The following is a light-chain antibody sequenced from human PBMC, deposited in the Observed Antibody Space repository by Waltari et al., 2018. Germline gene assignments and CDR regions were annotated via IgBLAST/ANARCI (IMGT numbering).Light chain of an antibody. CDR2: DAS. V-gene: IGKV1-33*01. Sequence: DIQMTQSPSSLSASVGDRVTITCQASQDISNYLNWYQQKPGKAPKPLIYDASNLETGVPSRFSGSGSGTDFTFTISSLQPEEIATYYCQQYDNLPLTFGGGTKVEIK. J-gene: IGKJ4*01. CDR3: QQYDNLPLT. CDR1: QDISNY.